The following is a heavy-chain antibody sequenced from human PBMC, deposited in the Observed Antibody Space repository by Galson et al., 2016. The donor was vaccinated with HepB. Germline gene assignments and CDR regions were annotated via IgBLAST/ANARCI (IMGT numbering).Heavy chain of an antibody. CDR2: ISYDAKNV. Sequence: SLRLSCAASGFTLSNSAMHWVRQAPGKGLEWVAKISYDAKNVYYAEALRGRSAISRDYSKNPPYLDMNSLRVEDTAVYYCAADATTIVTAFDYWGQGTLVTVSS. J-gene: IGHJ4*02. D-gene: IGHD2-21*02. CDR1: GFTLSNSA. V-gene: IGHV3-30*03. CDR3: AADATTIVTAFDY.